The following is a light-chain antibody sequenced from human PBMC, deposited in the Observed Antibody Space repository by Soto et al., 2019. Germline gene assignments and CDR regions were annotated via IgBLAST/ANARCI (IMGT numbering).Light chain of an antibody. CDR1: QSVSSS. Sequence: IVVTQSPATLSVSPGERATLSCRASQSVSSSLAWYQQQPGQAPRLLIYGASSRATGIPARFSGSGSGTDFTLTISSLQSEDFVVYYCQQYNNWPLTFGGGTQVEI. V-gene: IGKV3-15*01. J-gene: IGKJ4*01. CDR3: QQYNNWPLT. CDR2: GAS.